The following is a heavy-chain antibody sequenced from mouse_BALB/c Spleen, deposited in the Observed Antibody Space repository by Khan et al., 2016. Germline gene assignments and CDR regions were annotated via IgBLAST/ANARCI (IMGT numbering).Heavy chain of an antibody. Sequence: EMQLQESGPSLVKPSQTLSLTCSVTGDSITSGYWNWIRKFPGNKLEYMGYISYSGSTYYNPSLKSQISITRDTSKNQYYLQLNSVTTDDTATYYCARGAAPCFAYWGQGTTLTVAS. V-gene: IGHV3-8*02. CDR2: ISYSGST. CDR1: GDSITSGY. CDR3: ARGAAPCFAY. J-gene: IGHJ2*01.